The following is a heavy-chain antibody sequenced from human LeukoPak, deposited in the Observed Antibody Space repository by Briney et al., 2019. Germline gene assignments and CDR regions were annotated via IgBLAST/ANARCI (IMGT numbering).Heavy chain of an antibody. Sequence: SETLSLTCAVYGGSFSGYYWSWIRQPPGKGLEWIGEINHSGSTNYNPSLKSRVTISVGTSKNRFSLKLSSVTAADTAVYYCARVVYYYDSSGIDYWGQGTLVTVSS. CDR2: INHSGST. D-gene: IGHD3-22*01. CDR3: ARVVYYYDSSGIDY. J-gene: IGHJ4*02. CDR1: GGSFSGYY. V-gene: IGHV4-34*01.